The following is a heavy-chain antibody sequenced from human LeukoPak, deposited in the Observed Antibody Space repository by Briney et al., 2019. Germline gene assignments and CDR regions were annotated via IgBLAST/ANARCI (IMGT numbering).Heavy chain of an antibody. CDR2: IYYSGST. CDR1: GGSISSYY. V-gene: IGHV4-59*01. J-gene: IGHJ4*02. CDR3: ARSDDSSGYYIPFDY. Sequence: SETLSLTCTVSGGSISSYYWSWIRQPPGKGLEWIGYIYYSGSTNYNPSLKSRVTISVDTSKNQFSLKLSSVTAADTAVYYCARSDDSSGYYIPFDYWGQGTLVTVSS. D-gene: IGHD3-22*01.